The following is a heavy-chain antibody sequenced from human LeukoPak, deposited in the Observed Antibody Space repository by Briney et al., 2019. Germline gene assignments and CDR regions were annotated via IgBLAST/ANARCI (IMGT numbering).Heavy chain of an antibody. CDR3: ARLTRLSTSPDRYYLDY. D-gene: IGHD6-6*01. CDR2: IYTSGGT. Sequence: SETPSLTCTVSGDSISSYYWSWIRQPPGKGLEWIGYIYTSGGTNYIPSLKGRVTISIDTSKNQFSLKLSSVTAADSAVYYCARLTRLSTSPDRYYLDYWGQGTLVTVSS. CDR1: GDSISSYY. J-gene: IGHJ4*02. V-gene: IGHV4-4*09.